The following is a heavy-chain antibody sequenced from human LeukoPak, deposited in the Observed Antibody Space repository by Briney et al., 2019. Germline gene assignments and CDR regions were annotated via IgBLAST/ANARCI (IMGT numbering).Heavy chain of an antibody. V-gene: IGHV1-2*02. J-gene: IGHJ4*02. CDR1: GYTFTGYY. CDR2: INPNSGAT. D-gene: IGHD3-16*01. Sequence: ASVKVSCKASGYTFTGYYLFWVRQAPGQGLEWMGWINPNSGATKHAQNFQGRVTLTSDTSIRTTYMELSSLRSDDTAVYYCARDESYSYGDSHYPDLGFWGQGTPVTVSS. CDR3: ARDESYSYGDSHYPDLGF.